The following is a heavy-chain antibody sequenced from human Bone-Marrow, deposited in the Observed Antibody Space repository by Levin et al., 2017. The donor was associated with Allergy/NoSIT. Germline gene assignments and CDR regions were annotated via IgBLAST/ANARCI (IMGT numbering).Heavy chain of an antibody. D-gene: IGHD2-2*01. V-gene: IGHV1-46*01. CDR2: INPSGGST. J-gene: IGHJ5*02. Sequence: ASVKVSCKASGYTFTSYYMHWVRQAPGQGLEWMGIINPSGGSTSYAQKFQGRGTMTRDTSTSTVYMELSSLRSEDTAVYYCARDQGLEAMVLVPAAMRGWFDPWGQGTLVTVSS. CDR3: ARDQGLEAMVLVPAAMRGWFDP. CDR1: GYTFTSYY.